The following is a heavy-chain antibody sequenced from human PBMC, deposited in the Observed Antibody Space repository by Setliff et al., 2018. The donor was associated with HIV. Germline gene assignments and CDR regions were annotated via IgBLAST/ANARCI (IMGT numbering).Heavy chain of an antibody. D-gene: IGHD6-19*01. CDR1: GGSFNGYS. CDR2: INHSGST. Sequence: PSETLSLTCAVYGGSFNGYSWTWIRQPPGKGLEWIGGINHSGSTNYNPSLKSRVTISVDTSKSQFSLRLNSVTATDTAVYYCARETEAGTFDYWGQGTLVTVSS. CDR3: ARETEAGTFDY. V-gene: IGHV4-34*01. J-gene: IGHJ4*02.